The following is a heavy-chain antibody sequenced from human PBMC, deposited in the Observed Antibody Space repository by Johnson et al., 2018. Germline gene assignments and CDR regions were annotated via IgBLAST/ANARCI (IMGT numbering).Heavy chain of an antibody. CDR3: ARDRGDHMNKYYYYGMDV. D-gene: IGHD4-17*01. J-gene: IGHJ6*02. V-gene: IGHV3-21*01. CDR2: ISGTSNYV. CDR1: EFTFNSYS. Sequence: VQLVQSGGGLVKAGGSXRLSCAASEFTFNSYSMNWVRQAPGKGLEWVSCISGTSNYVYYADAVQGRFTISRDNAKNSLYLQMNSLRVEDTAVYYCARDRGDHMNKYYYYGMDVWGQGTTVTVSS.